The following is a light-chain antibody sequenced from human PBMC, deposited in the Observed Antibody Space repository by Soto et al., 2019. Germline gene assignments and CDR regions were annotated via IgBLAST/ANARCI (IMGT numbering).Light chain of an antibody. CDR3: QSYDSSLRGVL. CDR2: GNS. V-gene: IGLV1-40*01. J-gene: IGLJ2*01. CDR1: SSNIGAGYD. Sequence: QSALTQPPSVSGAPGKRVTISCTGSSSNIGAGYDVHWSQQLPGTAPKLLIYGNSNRPAGVPDRFSGSKSGTSASLAITGLQAEDEADYYCQSYDSSLRGVLFGGGTQLTVL.